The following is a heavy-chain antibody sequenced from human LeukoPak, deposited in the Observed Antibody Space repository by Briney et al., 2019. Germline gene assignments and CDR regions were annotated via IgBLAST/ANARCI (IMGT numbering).Heavy chain of an antibody. Sequence: SETLSLTCTVSGGSISSYYWSWIRQPAGKGLEWIGRIYTSGSTNYNPSLKSRVTISVDTSKNQFSLKLSSVTAADTAVYYCARTSYSSSVNWFDPWGQGTLVTVSS. D-gene: IGHD6-6*01. V-gene: IGHV4-4*07. CDR1: GGSISSYY. CDR2: IYTSGST. J-gene: IGHJ5*02. CDR3: ARTSYSSSVNWFDP.